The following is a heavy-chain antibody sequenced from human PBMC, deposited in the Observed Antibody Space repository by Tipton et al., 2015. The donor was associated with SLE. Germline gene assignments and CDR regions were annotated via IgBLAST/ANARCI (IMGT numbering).Heavy chain of an antibody. CDR2: IDSDGGDT. CDR3: VKEDDYGAGGYYDY. D-gene: IGHD4-17*01. V-gene: IGHV3-74*01. Sequence: SLRLSCTASGFTFRSFWMHWVRQAPGKGLVWVSRIDSDGGDTIYADSVRGRFTTSRDNAKNTLYLQMNNLRVEDTAVYFCVKEDDYGAGGYYDYWGQGTLVTVSS. CDR1: GFTFRSFW. J-gene: IGHJ4*02.